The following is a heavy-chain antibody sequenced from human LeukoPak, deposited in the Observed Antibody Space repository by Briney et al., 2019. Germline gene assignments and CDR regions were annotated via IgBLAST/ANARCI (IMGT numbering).Heavy chain of an antibody. CDR1: GGSISSSSYY. Sequence: KPSETLSLTCTVSGGSISSSSYYWGWIRQPPGKGLEWIGSIYYSGSTYYNPSLKSRVTISVDTSKNQFSLKLSSVTAADTAVYYCARQRATATFPPDYWGQGTLVTVSS. D-gene: IGHD4-17*01. CDR3: ARQRATATFPPDY. CDR2: IYYSGST. J-gene: IGHJ4*02. V-gene: IGHV4-39*01.